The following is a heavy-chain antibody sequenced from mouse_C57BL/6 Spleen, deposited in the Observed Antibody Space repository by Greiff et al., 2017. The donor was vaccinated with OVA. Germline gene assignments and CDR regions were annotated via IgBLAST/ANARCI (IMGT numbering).Heavy chain of an antibody. CDR2: ISSGSSTI. CDR3: ARQTAYYFDY. Sequence: EVMLVESGGGSVKPGGSLKLSCAASGFTFNDYGMHWVRQAPEKGLEWVAYISSGSSTIYYTDTVKGRFTISRDNAKNTLFLQMTSLRSEDTAMYYCARQTAYYFDYWGQGTTLTVSS. V-gene: IGHV5-17*01. CDR1: GFTFNDYG. J-gene: IGHJ2*01. D-gene: IGHD1-2*01.